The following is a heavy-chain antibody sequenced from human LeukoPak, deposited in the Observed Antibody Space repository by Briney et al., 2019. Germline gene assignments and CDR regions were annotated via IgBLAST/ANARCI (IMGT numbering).Heavy chain of an antibody. V-gene: IGHV3-33*08. D-gene: IGHD1-26*01. Sequence: GGSLRLSCAASGFTFSSYGMHWVRQAPGKGLEWVAVIWYDGSNKYYADSVKGRFTISRDNSKNTLYLQMNSLRAEDTAVYYCARDGDPILKWELNYYFDYWGQGTLVTVSS. CDR2: IWYDGSNK. J-gene: IGHJ4*02. CDR3: ARDGDPILKWELNYYFDY. CDR1: GFTFSSYG.